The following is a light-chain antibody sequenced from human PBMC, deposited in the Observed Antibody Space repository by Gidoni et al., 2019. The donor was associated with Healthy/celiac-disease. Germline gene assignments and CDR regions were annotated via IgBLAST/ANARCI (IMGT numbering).Light chain of an antibody. Sequence: EIVLTQSPATLSLSPGERATLSCRASQSVSSYLAWYQQKPGQSPRLLIYDASNRATGIPARFSGSWSGTDFTLTISSLEPEDFAVYYCQPRSNWPPTFGPGTKVDIK. CDR1: QSVSSY. V-gene: IGKV3-11*01. CDR3: QPRSNWPPT. J-gene: IGKJ3*01. CDR2: DAS.